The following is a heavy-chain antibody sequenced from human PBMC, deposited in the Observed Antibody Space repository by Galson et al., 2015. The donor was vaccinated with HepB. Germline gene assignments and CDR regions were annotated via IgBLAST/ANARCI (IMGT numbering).Heavy chain of an antibody. CDR1: GDSVSSNSAA. CDR3: ARDPSEHRYYYYGMDV. Sequence: AISGDSVSSNSAAWNWIRQSPSRGLEWLGRTYYRSKWYNDYAVSVKSRITINPDTSKNQFSLQLNSVTPEDTAVYYCARDPSEHRYYYYGMDVWGQGTTVTVSS. D-gene: IGHD1-14*01. V-gene: IGHV6-1*01. CDR2: TYYRSKWYN. J-gene: IGHJ6*02.